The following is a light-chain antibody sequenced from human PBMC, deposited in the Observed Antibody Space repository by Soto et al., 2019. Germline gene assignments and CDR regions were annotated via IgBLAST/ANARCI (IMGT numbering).Light chain of an antibody. V-gene: IGLV2-14*01. CDR1: SSDVGGYNY. CDR2: DVS. CDR3: SSYTSSIDYV. J-gene: IGLJ1*01. Sequence: QSVLTHPASVSGSPGQSITISCTGTSSDVGGYNYVSWYQQHPGKAPKLMIYDVSNRPSGVSNRFSGSKSGNAASLTISGLQAEDEADYYCSSYTSSIDYVFGTGTKVTVL.